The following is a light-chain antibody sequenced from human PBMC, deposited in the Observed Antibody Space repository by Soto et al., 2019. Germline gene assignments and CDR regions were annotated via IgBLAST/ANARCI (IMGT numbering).Light chain of an antibody. CDR3: QQSYKTLPIT. J-gene: IGKJ5*01. Sequence: DIQMTQSASSLSASVGGRVTITSRTSQSISSYLNWYRHKPVKAPKLLXYAASTLQSGGPSRFIGSGSCTDLTLTISNLQHEDDATYYCQQSYKTLPITFGQGTRLEIK. V-gene: IGKV1-39*01. CDR1: QSISSY. CDR2: AAS.